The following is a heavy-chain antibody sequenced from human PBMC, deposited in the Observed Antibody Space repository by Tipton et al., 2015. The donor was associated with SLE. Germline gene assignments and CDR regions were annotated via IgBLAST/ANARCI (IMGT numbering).Heavy chain of an antibody. D-gene: IGHD2-8*01. CDR2: IYTSGNT. V-gene: IGHV4-4*07. CDR1: GESMSSYY. CDR3: ARESLGANGWVDP. Sequence: TLSLTCAVYGESMSSYYWSWIRQPAGKGLEWIGRIYTSGNTIYNPSLKNRVTMSVDTSKSQFSLKLSSVTAADTAVYYCARESLGANGWVDPWGRGTLVTVSS. J-gene: IGHJ5*02.